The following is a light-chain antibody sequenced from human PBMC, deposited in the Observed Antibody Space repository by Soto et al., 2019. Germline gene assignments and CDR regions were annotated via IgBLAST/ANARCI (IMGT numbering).Light chain of an antibody. Sequence: EIVLTQSPGTLSLSPGERATLSCRASQSVSSSYLAWYQQKPGQAPRPLIYGASSRATGIPDRFSGSGSGTDFTLTISRLEPEDFAVYYCQQYSTSPQTFGQGTKVEIK. CDR2: GAS. CDR1: QSVSSSY. V-gene: IGKV3-20*01. J-gene: IGKJ1*01. CDR3: QQYSTSPQT.